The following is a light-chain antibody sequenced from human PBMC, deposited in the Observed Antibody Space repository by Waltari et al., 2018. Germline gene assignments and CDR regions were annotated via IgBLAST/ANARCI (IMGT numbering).Light chain of an antibody. Sequence: QSVLTQPPSASGTPGQRVTIPCSGSSSNIGRNYVYWYQQLPGTAPKLLIYKNNQRPSGVPDRFSGSKSGTSASLAISGLRSEDEADYSCAAWDDSLSGVVFGGGTKLTVL. V-gene: IGLV1-47*01. CDR2: KNN. CDR1: SSNIGRNY. CDR3: AAWDDSLSGVV. J-gene: IGLJ2*01.